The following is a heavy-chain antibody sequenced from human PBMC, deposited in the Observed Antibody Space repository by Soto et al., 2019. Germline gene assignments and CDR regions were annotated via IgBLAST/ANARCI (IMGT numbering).Heavy chain of an antibody. CDR2: LHSGGTT. CDR1: GFSVRSSY. CDR3: ARDSNSPALFGY. Sequence: EVQLVESGGGLVQPGGSLRLSCAGSGFSVRSSYMGWVRQAPGKGLEWISALHSGGTTYAADPVKGRFTISRDTSKNTVYLHMNILRVAVKAVYCCARDSNSPALFGYWGQGSLVIVSS. J-gene: IGHJ4*02. V-gene: IGHV3-66*01.